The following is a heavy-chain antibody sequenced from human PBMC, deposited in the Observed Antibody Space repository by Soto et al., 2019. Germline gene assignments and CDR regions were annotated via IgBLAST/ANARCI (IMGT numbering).Heavy chain of an antibody. Sequence: ASVKVSCKASGYTFTSYGISWVRQAPGQGLEWMGWISAYNGNTNYAQKLQGRVTMTTDTSTSTAYMELRSLRSDDTAVYYCARDRPVLLWSGEFLNGMDVWGQGTTVTVSS. V-gene: IGHV1-18*01. CDR1: GYTFTSYG. CDR2: ISAYNGNT. D-gene: IGHD3-10*01. CDR3: ARDRPVLLWSGEFLNGMDV. J-gene: IGHJ6*02.